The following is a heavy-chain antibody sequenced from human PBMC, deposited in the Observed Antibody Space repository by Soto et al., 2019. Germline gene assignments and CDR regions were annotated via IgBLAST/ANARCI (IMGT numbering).Heavy chain of an antibody. V-gene: IGHV1-18*01. Sequence: QVQLEQSGDEVKKPGASVKVSCKASGYIFVNYGIAWVRQAPGQGLEWLGWISPYTGNTYYATKVKGRLTLTTDTSTSTAFRDLGSLTSADTAVYYCAMVDLYVTPTPQDVWGQGTTVTVSS. CDR2: ISPYTGNT. D-gene: IGHD3-16*01. CDR3: AMVDLYVTPTPQDV. CDR1: GYIFVNYG. J-gene: IGHJ6*02.